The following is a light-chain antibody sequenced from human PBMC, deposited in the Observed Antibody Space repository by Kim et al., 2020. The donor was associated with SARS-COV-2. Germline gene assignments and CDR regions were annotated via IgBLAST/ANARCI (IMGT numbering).Light chain of an antibody. Sequence: PEQSVTIACTGTSSDIGGYNYVSWYQQHPGKAPKLMIYGVSERPSGVPDRFSGSKSGNTASLTVSGLQAEDEADYYCTSYAGSNWVFGGGTQLTVL. V-gene: IGLV2-8*01. CDR2: GVS. CDR1: SSDIGGYNY. J-gene: IGLJ3*02. CDR3: TSYAGSNWV.